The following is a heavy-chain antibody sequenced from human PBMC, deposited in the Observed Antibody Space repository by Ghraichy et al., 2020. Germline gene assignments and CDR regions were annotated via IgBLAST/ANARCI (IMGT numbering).Heavy chain of an antibody. CDR1: GFSLSTSGVR. CDR3: ARARGDGYMDYFAY. Sequence: SGPTLVKPTQTLTLTCTFSGFSLSTSGVRVSWIRQPPGKALEWLARIDWDDDKFYSTSLKTRLTISKDTSKNQVVLTMTNMDPVDTATYYCARARGDGYMDYFAYWGQGTLVTVSS. CDR2: IDWDDDK. J-gene: IGHJ4*02. D-gene: IGHD5-24*01. V-gene: IGHV2-70*04.